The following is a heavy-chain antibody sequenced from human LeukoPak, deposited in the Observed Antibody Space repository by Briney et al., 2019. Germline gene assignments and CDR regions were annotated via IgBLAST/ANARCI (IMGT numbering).Heavy chain of an antibody. CDR1: GFTFSSYD. CDR2: IGTAGDT. J-gene: IGHJ4*02. CDR3: ARAFAGSGDRPKEYYFDY. V-gene: IGHV3-13*01. Sequence: GGSLRLSCAASGFTFSSYDMHWVRQATGKGLEWVSAIGTAGDTYYPGSVKGRFTISRENAKNSLYLQMNSLRAGDTAVYYCARAFAGSGDRPKEYYFDYWGQGTLVTVSS. D-gene: IGHD4-17*01.